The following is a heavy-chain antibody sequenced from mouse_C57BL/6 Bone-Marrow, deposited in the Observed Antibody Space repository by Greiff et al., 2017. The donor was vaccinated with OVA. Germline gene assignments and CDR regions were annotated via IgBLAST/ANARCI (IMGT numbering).Heavy chain of an antibody. D-gene: IGHD1-3*01. CDR3: ARYIGGDY. CDR1: GYTFTDYY. Sequence: VQLQQSGPELVKPGASVKISCKASGYTFTDYYMNWVKQSHGKSLEWIGDINPNNGGTSYNQKFKGKATLTVDKSSSTAYMELRSLTSEDSAVYYCARYIGGDYWGQGTTLTVSS. J-gene: IGHJ2*01. CDR2: INPNNGGT. V-gene: IGHV1-26*01.